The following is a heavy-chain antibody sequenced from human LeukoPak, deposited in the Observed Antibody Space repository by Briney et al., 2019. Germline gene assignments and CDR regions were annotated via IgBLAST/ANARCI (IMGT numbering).Heavy chain of an antibody. Sequence: PSETLSLTCTVSGGSISSSYWSWIRQPAEKGLEWIGRIYSSGSTNYNPSLKSRVTMSVDTSRNQFSLKLNSVTAADTAVYFCARLPGGDSSSVVAFDIWGQGTMVTVSS. V-gene: IGHV4-4*07. CDR2: IYSSGST. CDR3: ARLPGGDSSSVVAFDI. D-gene: IGHD2-21*02. J-gene: IGHJ3*02. CDR1: GGSISSSY.